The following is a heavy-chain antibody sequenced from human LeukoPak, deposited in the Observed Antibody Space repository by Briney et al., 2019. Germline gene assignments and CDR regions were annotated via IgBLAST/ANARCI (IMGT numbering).Heavy chain of an antibody. CDR2: IIPIFGTA. CDR1: GGTFSSYA. D-gene: IGHD3-10*01. V-gene: IGHV1-69*05. J-gene: IGHJ4*02. CDR3: ARSVSYGSGSHLDY. Sequence: GSPVKVSCKASGGTFSSYAISWVRQAPGQGLEWMGRIIPIFGTANYAQKFQGRVTITTDESTSTAYMELSSLRSEDTAVYYCARSVSYGSGSHLDYWGQGTLVTVSS.